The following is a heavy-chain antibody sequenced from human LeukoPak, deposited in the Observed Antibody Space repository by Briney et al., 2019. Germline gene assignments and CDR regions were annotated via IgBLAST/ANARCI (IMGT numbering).Heavy chain of an antibody. CDR1: GGTFSSYA. Sequence: SVKVSCKASGGTFSSYAISWVRQAPGQGLEWMGRIIPVLGVADTAQQLQGRVTVTADKSTNIAYMDLTSLRSEDTAMYYCAREWRGSTATTWGINDAFDIWGQGTMVTVSS. CDR2: IIPVLGVA. J-gene: IGHJ3*02. D-gene: IGHD4-17*01. V-gene: IGHV1-69*04. CDR3: AREWRGSTATTWGINDAFDI.